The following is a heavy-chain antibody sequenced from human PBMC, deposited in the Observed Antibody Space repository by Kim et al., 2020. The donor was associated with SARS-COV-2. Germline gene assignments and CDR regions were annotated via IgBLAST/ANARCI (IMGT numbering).Heavy chain of an antibody. CDR3: ARGLTAMVYPPTSPLTPDY. J-gene: IGHJ4*02. CDR1: GFTFSSYW. D-gene: IGHD5-18*01. V-gene: IGHV3-74*01. CDR2: INSDGSST. Sequence: GGSLRLSCAASGFTFSSYWMHWVRQAPGKGLVWVSRINSDGSSTSYADSVKGRFTISRDNAKNTLYLQMNGLRAEDTAVYYCARGLTAMVYPPTSPLTPDYWGQGTLVTVSS.